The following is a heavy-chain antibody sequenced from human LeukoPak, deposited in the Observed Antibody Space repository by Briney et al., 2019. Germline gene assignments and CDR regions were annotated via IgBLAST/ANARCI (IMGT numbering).Heavy chain of an antibody. CDR1: GGSISSGGYS. D-gene: IGHD2-21*01. Sequence: SETLSLTCAVSGGSISSGGYSWSWIRQPPGKGLEWIGSIYYSGSTYYNPSLKSRVTISVDTSKNQFSLKLSSVTAADTAVYYCARDGRVVAWDWFDPWGQGTLVTVSS. V-gene: IGHV4-30-2*03. J-gene: IGHJ5*02. CDR3: ARDGRVVAWDWFDP. CDR2: IYYSGST.